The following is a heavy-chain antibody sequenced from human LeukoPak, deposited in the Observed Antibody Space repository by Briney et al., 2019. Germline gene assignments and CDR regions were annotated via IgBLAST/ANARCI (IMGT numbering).Heavy chain of an antibody. CDR2: ISYDASSK. D-gene: IGHD6-19*01. CDR1: GFTFSSYA. J-gene: IGHJ4*02. Sequence: GGSLRLSCAASGFTFSSYAMHWVRQAPGKGLEWVAVISYDASSKYYADSVKGRFTISRDNSKTTQFLQMNSLRPEDTAVYYCTRSPGHNSGWYLQNIFDYWGQGTLVTVSS. V-gene: IGHV3-30*04. CDR3: TRSPGHNSGWYLQNIFDY.